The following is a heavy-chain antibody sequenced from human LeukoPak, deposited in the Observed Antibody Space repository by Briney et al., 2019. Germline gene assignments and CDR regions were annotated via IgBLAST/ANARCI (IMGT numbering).Heavy chain of an antibody. CDR1: GGTFSSYA. V-gene: IGHV1-69*04. CDR2: IIPILGIA. J-gene: IGHJ4*02. Sequence: AASVKVSCKASGGTFSSYAISWVRQAPGQGLEWMGRIIPILGIANYAQKFQGRVTITADKSTSTAYMELSSLRSEDTAVYYCARSTYYYDSSGYYFDYWGQGTLVTVSS. D-gene: IGHD3-22*01. CDR3: ARSTYYYDSSGYYFDY.